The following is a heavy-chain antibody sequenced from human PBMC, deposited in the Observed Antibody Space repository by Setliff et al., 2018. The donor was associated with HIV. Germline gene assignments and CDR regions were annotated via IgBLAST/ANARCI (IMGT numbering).Heavy chain of an antibody. D-gene: IGHD3-10*01. Sequence: SQTLSLTSTVSGGSITIYYCNWNRQSPGKRLEWIGSIFYRGTTKYNPSVTSRVTISADASKNQFFLQLISVTTADTAVYYWARKGGYNSPLMVWGQGKLVTVSS. V-gene: IGHV4-59*08. CDR1: GGSITIYY. CDR3: ARKGGYNSPLMV. J-gene: IGHJ4*02. CDR2: IFYRGTT.